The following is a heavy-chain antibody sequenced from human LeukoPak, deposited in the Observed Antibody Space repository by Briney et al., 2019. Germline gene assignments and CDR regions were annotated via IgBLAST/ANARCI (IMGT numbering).Heavy chain of an antibody. Sequence: ASVTLSLTGSGYTFTAYYIHWVRHAPGPGREWMGWINLNSGGTNYAHKFQGRITMTRDTSISTVYMELSRLRSDDTAVYYCARDFPSSGWYHPFDYWGQGSLVTVSS. CDR2: INLNSGGT. V-gene: IGHV1-2*02. D-gene: IGHD6-19*01. CDR3: ARDFPSSGWYHPFDY. CDR1: GYTFTAYY. J-gene: IGHJ4*02.